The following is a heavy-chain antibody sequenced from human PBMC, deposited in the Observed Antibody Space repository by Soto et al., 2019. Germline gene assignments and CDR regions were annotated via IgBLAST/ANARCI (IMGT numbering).Heavy chain of an antibody. CDR1: GYTFSSYD. CDR2: MNPKSGHT. Sequence: QVQLVQSGAEVKKPGASVKVSCKASGYTFSSYDINWVRQATGQGLEWMGWMNPKSGHTGSAQKFQGRVTMTRDTSISTAYMELSSLRSEDTAIYYWASTDGDLDGWGQGTTVTVSS. D-gene: IGHD4-17*01. J-gene: IGHJ6*02. CDR3: ASTDGDLDG. V-gene: IGHV1-8*01.